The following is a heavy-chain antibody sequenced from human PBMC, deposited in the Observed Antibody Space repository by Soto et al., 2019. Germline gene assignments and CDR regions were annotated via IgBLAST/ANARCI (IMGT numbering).Heavy chain of an antibody. J-gene: IGHJ4*01. CDR1: GGTFSSYA. CDR2: IIPIFGTA. V-gene: IGHV1-69*01. Sequence: QVQLVQSGAEVKKPGSSVKVSCKASGGTFSSYAISWVRQAPGQGLEWMGGIIPIFGTANYAQKFQGRVTNTQDEATSTDHQELSRLGSEDTDVYCCARLRANLSYCGGGCPSYFDYWGQGTLVPVS. CDR3: ARLRANLSYCGGGCPSYFDY. D-gene: IGHD2-21*02.